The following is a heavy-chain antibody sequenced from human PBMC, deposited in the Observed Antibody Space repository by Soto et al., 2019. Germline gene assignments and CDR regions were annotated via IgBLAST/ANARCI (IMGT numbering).Heavy chain of an antibody. CDR3: ARDRLRYNWNDFPYYYYGMDV. Sequence: QVQLVESGGGVVQPGRSLRLSCAASGFTFSSYAMHWVRQAPGKGLEWVAVISYDGSNKYYADSVKGRFTISRDNSKSTLYLQMNSLRAEYTAVYYCARDRLRYNWNDFPYYYYGMDVWGQGTTVTVSS. D-gene: IGHD1-1*01. V-gene: IGHV3-30-3*01. J-gene: IGHJ6*02. CDR1: GFTFSSYA. CDR2: ISYDGSNK.